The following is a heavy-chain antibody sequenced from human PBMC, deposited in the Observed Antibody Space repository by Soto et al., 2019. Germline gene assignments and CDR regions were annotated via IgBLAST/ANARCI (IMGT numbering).Heavy chain of an antibody. J-gene: IGHJ6*02. Sequence: GGSLRLSCAASGFTFSSYGMHWVRQAPGKGLEWVAVISYDGSNKYYADSVKGQFTISRDNSKNTLYLQMNSLRAEDTAVYYCAKDDEYYYYYGMDVWGQGTTVTVSS. CDR3: AKDDEYYYYYGMDV. CDR1: GFTFSSYG. V-gene: IGHV3-30*18. CDR2: ISYDGSNK.